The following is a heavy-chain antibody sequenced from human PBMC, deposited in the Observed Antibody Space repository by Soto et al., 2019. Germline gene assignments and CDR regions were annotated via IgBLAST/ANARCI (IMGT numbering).Heavy chain of an antibody. V-gene: IGHV3-33*01. CDR2: IWYDGSNK. D-gene: IGHD6-13*01. J-gene: IGHJ6*02. CDR3: ARDGQQLAPYALDV. Sequence: QVQLVESGGGVVQPGTSLRLSCTTSGFTFSNHGMHWVRQAPGKGLEWVAQIWYDGSNKYYADSVKGRFTISRDNSRNMVYVQMNSLRVEDTAVYYCARDGQQLAPYALDVWGQGTSVTVSS. CDR1: GFTFSNHG.